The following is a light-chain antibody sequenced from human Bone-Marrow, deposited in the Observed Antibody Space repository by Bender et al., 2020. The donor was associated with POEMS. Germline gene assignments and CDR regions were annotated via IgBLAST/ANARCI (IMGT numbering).Light chain of an antibody. CDR1: SSDIGSSGL. V-gene: IGLV2-14*02. CDR2: DVS. CDR3: SSYTSSTKDYV. Sequence: SALTQPASVSGSPGQSITISCTGTSSDIGSSGLVSWYQQHPVKAPKLMIYDVSKRPSGVSDRFSGSKSGNTASLTISGLQAEDEADYYCSSYTSSTKDYVFGTGTKVTVL. J-gene: IGLJ1*01.